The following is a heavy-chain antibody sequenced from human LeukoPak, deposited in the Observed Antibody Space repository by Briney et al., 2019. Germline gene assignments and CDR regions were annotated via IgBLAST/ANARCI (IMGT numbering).Heavy chain of an antibody. CDR1: GFTFSSYA. V-gene: IGHV3-23*01. J-gene: IGHJ3*02. Sequence: GGSLTLSCAASGFTFSSYAISWVRQAPGKGLEWVSAISGSGGYTYYADSVKGRFTISRDNSKNTLYLQMNSLRAEDTAVYYCAKNWGATIYYAFDIWGQGTMVTVSS. D-gene: IGHD5-12*01. CDR3: AKNWGATIYYAFDI. CDR2: ISGSGGYT.